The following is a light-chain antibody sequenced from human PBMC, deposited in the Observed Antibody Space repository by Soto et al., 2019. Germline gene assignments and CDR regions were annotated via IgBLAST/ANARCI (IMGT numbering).Light chain of an antibody. CDR2: DVS. Sequence: QSALTQPASVSGSPGQSITISCTGTSSDVGGYEYVLWYQQHPGKAPKLMIYDVSNRPSGVSNRFSGSKSGNTASLTTSGLQAEDEADYYCSSYTSSSPLYVFGTGTKLTVL. CDR3: SSYTSSSPLYV. CDR1: SSDVGGYEY. J-gene: IGLJ1*01. V-gene: IGLV2-14*01.